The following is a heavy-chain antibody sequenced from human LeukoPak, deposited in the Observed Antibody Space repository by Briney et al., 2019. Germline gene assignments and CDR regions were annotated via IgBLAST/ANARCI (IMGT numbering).Heavy chain of an antibody. D-gene: IGHD6-13*01. CDR3: ARVSSSWVNGRDWFDP. CDR1: GGTFSSYA. J-gene: IGHJ5*02. V-gene: IGHV1-69*04. Sequence: VASVKVSCKASGGTFSSYAISWVRQAPGQGLEWMGRIIPIFGIANYAQKFQGRVTITADNSTSTAYMELSSLRSEDTAVYYCARVSSSWVNGRDWFDPWGQGTLVTVSS. CDR2: IIPIFGIA.